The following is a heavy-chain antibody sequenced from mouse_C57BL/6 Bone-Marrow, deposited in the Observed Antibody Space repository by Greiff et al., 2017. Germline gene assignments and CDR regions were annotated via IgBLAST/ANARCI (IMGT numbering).Heavy chain of an antibody. CDR2: INYDGSST. Sequence: EVKLMESEGGLVQPGSSMKLSCTASGFTFSDYYMAWVRQVPEKGLEWVANINYDGSSTYYLDSLKSRFIISRDNAKNILYLQMSSLKSEDTATYYCARAGDYEHWGQGTLVTVSA. V-gene: IGHV5-16*01. CDR1: GFTFSDYY. CDR3: ARAGDYEH. J-gene: IGHJ3*01. D-gene: IGHD2-4*01.